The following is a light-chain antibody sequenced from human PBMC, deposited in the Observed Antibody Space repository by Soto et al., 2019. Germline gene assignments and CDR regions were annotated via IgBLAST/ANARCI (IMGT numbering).Light chain of an antibody. V-gene: IGLV3-21*02. CDR1: NIGSQS. J-gene: IGLJ1*01. CDR3: QVWDSSRDQGL. Sequence: SYELTQPPSESVAPGQTARITCGGNNIGSQSVHWYQQKPGQAPVLVLYDDLGRPSGSPERLSGCKSGNTATRTMRRVAAGDEAEYYCQVWDSSRDQGLFGTGTKVTVL. CDR2: DDL.